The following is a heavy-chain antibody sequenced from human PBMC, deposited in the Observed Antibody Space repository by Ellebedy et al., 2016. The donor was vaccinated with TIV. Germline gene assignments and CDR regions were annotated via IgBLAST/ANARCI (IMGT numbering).Heavy chain of an antibody. CDR3: AYGRSTVTLSYYYYGMDV. V-gene: IGHV1-69*13. CDR1: GGTFSNYA. D-gene: IGHD4-17*01. Sequence: ASVKVSXXASGGTFSNYAISWVRQAPGQGLEWMGAIIPIVGTANYAQKFQDRVTIIADESTRTAYMELSSLRSEDTAVYYCAYGRSTVTLSYYYYGMDVWGQGTTVTVSS. CDR2: IIPIVGTA. J-gene: IGHJ6*02.